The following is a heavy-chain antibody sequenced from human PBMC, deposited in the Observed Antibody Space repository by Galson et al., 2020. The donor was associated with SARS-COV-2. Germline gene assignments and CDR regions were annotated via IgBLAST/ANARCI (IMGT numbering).Heavy chain of an antibody. Sequence: GESLKISCKASGYTFTSYDINWVRQATGQGLEWMGWMNPNSGNTGYAQKFQGRVTMTRNTSISTAYMELSSLRSEDTAVYYCARVLSRRMIVVVISYYYYYMDVWGKGTTVTVSS. J-gene: IGHJ6*03. D-gene: IGHD3-22*01. CDR1: GYTFTSYD. V-gene: IGHV1-8*01. CDR2: MNPNSGNT. CDR3: ARVLSRRMIVVVISYYYYYMDV.